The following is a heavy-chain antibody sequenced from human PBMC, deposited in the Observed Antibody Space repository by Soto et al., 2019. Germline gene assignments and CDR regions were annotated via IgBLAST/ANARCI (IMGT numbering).Heavy chain of an antibody. CDR2: IYYSGST. Sequence: QLQLQESGPGLVKPSETLSLTCTVSGGSISSSSYYWGWIRQPPGKGLEWIGSIYYSGSTYYNPSLKCRVTISVDTSKNQFSLKLSSVTAADTAVYYCASRDSSPHFRYWGQGTLVTVSS. J-gene: IGHJ4*02. CDR1: GGSISSSSYY. D-gene: IGHD2-15*01. CDR3: ASRDSSPHFRY. V-gene: IGHV4-39*01.